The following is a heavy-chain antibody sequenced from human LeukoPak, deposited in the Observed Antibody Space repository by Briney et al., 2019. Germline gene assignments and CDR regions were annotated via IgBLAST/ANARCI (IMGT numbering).Heavy chain of an antibody. V-gene: IGHV4-39*07. Sequence: PSETLSLTCTVSGGSISSSSYYWGWIRQPPGKGLEWIGSIYYSGSTYYNPSLKSRVTISVDTSKNQFSLKLSSVTAADTAVYYCARDPDYGGNPPEGAFDIWGQGTMVTVSS. CDR1: GGSISSSSYY. J-gene: IGHJ3*02. D-gene: IGHD4-23*01. CDR2: IYYSGST. CDR3: ARDPDYGGNPPEGAFDI.